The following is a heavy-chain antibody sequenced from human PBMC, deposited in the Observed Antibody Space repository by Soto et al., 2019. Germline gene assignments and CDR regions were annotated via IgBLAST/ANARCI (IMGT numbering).Heavy chain of an antibody. D-gene: IGHD3-16*01. V-gene: IGHV3-23*01. CDR1: GFTFSRSA. CDR3: GLRWCETPGPSDH. J-gene: IGHJ4*02. Sequence: VGSLRLSCVASGFTFSRSAMNWVRQAPGRGLEWVSGISTSADGTYYADSVRGRFTISRDNSKNTLYLQMNNVRADDTALYYCGLRWCETPGPSDHWGEGTLVTVSS. CDR2: ISTSADGT.